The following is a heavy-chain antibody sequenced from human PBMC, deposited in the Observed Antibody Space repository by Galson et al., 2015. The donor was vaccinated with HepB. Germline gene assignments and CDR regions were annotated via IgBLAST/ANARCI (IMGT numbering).Heavy chain of an antibody. Sequence: SVKVSCKASGGTFSSYAISWVRQAPGQGLEWMGRIIPILGIANYAQKFQGRVTITADKSTSTAYMELSSLRSEDTAVYYCARGGYCSSTSCYERFDYWGQGTLVTVSS. V-gene: IGHV1-69*04. CDR1: GGTFSSYA. D-gene: IGHD2-2*01. CDR2: IIPILGIA. J-gene: IGHJ4*02. CDR3: ARGGYCSSTSCYERFDY.